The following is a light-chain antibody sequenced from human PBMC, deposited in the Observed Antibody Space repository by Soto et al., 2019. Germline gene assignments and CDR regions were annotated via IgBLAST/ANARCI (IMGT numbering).Light chain of an antibody. CDR2: EVS. Sequence: QYALTQPPSASGSPGQSVTISCTGTTSDVGGYNYVSWYQQHPGKAPKFLIFEVSRRPSGVPDRFSGSKSGNTASLTVSGLQADDEADYYCRSHAGSNDPVIFGGGTQLPAL. V-gene: IGLV2-8*01. CDR3: RSHAGSNDPVI. J-gene: IGLJ7*02. CDR1: TSDVGGYNY.